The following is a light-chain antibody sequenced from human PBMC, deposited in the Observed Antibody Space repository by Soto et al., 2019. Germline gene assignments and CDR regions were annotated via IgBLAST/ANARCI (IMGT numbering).Light chain of an antibody. CDR3: ETWDSNTHTV. CDR1: SGHSSYI. CDR2: LEGSGSY. V-gene: IGLV4-60*02. J-gene: IGLJ3*02. Sequence: QPVLTQSSSASASLGSSVKLTCTLSSGHSSYIIAWHQQQPGKAPRYLMKLEGSGSYNKGSGVPDRFSGSSSGADRYLTISNFQFEDEADYYCETWDSNTHTVFGGGTKLTVL.